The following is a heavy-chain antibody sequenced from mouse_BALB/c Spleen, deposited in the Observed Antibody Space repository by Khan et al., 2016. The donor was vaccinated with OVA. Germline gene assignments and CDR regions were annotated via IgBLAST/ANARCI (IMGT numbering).Heavy chain of an antibody. Sequence: VQLKESGPELVKPGASVKISCKTSGYTFTEYTMHWVKQSHGKSLEWIGSINPNNGYTTYTQKFKGKATLTVDKSSSTAYMELRSLTSEDSAVYYCSRGHYGGSIYGYFDYWGQGTTLPVSS. D-gene: IGHD1-1*01. J-gene: IGHJ2*01. CDR3: SRGHYGGSIYGYFDY. CDR1: GYTFTEYT. CDR2: INPNNGYT. V-gene: IGHV1-18*01.